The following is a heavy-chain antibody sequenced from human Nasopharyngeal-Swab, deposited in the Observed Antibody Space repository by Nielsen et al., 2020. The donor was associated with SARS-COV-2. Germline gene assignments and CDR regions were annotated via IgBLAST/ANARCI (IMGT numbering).Heavy chain of an antibody. V-gene: IGHV5-51*01. D-gene: IGHD4-17*01. Sequence: VGQMPGKGLEWMGIIYPGDSDTRYSPSFQGQVTISADKSISTAYLQWSSLKASDTAMYYCARGGDYGEVFRYWGQGTLVTVSS. CDR2: IYPGDSDT. J-gene: IGHJ4*02. CDR3: ARGGDYGEVFRY.